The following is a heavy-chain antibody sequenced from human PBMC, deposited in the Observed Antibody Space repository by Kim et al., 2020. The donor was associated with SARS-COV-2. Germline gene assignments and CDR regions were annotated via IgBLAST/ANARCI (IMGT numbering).Heavy chain of an antibody. D-gene: IGHD2-15*01. Sequence: ASVKVSCKASGYTFTSYAMNWVRQAPGQGLEWMGWINTNTGNPTYAQGFTGRFVFSLDTSVSTAYLQISSLKAEDTAVYYCAREGWRYCSGGSCPRPFWGQGTLVTVSS. V-gene: IGHV7-4-1*02. J-gene: IGHJ4*02. CDR2: INTNTGNP. CDR1: GYTFTSYA. CDR3: AREGWRYCSGGSCPRPF.